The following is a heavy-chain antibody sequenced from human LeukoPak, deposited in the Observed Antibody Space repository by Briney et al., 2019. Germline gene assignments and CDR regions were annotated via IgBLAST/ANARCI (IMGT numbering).Heavy chain of an antibody. CDR1: GLTFSSYW. V-gene: IGHV3-53*01. D-gene: IGHD2-2*01. Sequence: GGSLRLSCAASGLTFSSYWMHWVRQAPGKGLEWVSVIYSGGSTHYADSVKGRFTISRDNSKNTLYLQMNSLRAEDTAVYYCAREEPAAAHYGLGYWGQGTLVTVSS. CDR2: IYSGGST. J-gene: IGHJ4*02. CDR3: AREEPAAAHYGLGY.